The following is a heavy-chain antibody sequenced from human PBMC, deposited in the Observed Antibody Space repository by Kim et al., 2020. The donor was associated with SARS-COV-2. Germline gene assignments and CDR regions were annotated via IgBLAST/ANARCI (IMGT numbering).Heavy chain of an antibody. CDR2: INAGNGNT. CDR1: GYTFTSYA. D-gene: IGHD3-3*01. J-gene: IGHJ4*02. CDR3: ARSSNLITIFGVVIIPREGYFDY. V-gene: IGHV1-3*01. Sequence: ASVKVSCKASGYTFTSYAMHWVRQAPGQRLEWMGWINAGNGNTKYSQKFQGRVTITRDTSASTAYMELSSLRSEDTAVYYCARSSNLITIFGVVIIPREGYFDYGGRGTLVTVPS.